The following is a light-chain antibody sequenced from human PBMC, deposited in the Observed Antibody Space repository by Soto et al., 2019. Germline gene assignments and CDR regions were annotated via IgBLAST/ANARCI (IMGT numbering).Light chain of an antibody. Sequence: QSVLTQPRSVSGSPGQSVTISCTGTSSDVGRYDYVSWYQRHPGKAPKLIMYDVSERPSGVPDRFSGSKFGNTASLTISGLQAEDEADYSCCSFAGSYTYVFGTGTKVTVL. J-gene: IGLJ1*01. V-gene: IGLV2-11*01. CDR3: CSFAGSYTYV. CDR2: DVS. CDR1: SSDVGRYDY.